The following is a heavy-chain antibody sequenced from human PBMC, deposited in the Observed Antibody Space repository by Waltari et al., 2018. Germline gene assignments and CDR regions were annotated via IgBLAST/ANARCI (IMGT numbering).Heavy chain of an antibody. V-gene: IGHV4-59*01. CDR3: ARVPSPLLPMGAFDI. D-gene: IGHD1-26*01. J-gene: IGHJ3*02. CDR1: GGSISSYY. Sequence: QVQLQESGPGLVKPSETLSLTCTVSGGSISSYYRRWIRQPPGTGLEWIVFLYDRGSTNANPHRRVRVPISVDASKNQFSLKLSSVTAADTAVYYCARVPSPLLPMGAFDIWGQGTMVTVSS. CDR2: LYDRGST.